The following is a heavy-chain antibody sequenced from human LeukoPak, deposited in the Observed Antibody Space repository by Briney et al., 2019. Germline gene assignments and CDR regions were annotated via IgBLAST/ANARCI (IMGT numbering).Heavy chain of an antibody. CDR1: GYTFADYW. CDR2: LYPGDSDT. D-gene: IGHD3-22*01. V-gene: IGHV5-51*01. CDR3: ASLHKYYYDSSGYYSIGAFDI. Sequence: VESLKISCEGSGYTFADYWIAWVPQMPGKGLEWLGILYPGDSDTRYNPSFQGQVTILADKSISSAYLQWSSLKASDTDMCYCASLHKYYYDSSGYYSIGAFDIWGQGTMVTVSS. J-gene: IGHJ3*02.